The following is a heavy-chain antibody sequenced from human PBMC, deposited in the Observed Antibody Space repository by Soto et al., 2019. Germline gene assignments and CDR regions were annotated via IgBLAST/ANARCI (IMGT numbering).Heavy chain of an antibody. CDR2: IIPISGTA. Sequence: QVQLVQSGAELKKPGSSVKVSCKASGGTFSSYAIRWVRQAPGQGLEWMGGIIPISGTANYAQKFQGRVTITADESTSTAYMELSSRRSEDTAVYYCARSQGSSTSLEIYYYYYYGMDVWGQGTTVTVSS. V-gene: IGHV1-69*01. CDR1: GGTFSSYA. CDR3: ARSQGSSTSLEIYYYYYYGMDV. J-gene: IGHJ6*02. D-gene: IGHD2-2*01.